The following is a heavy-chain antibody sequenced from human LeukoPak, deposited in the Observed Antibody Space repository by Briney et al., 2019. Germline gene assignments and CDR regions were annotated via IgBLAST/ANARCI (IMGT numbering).Heavy chain of an antibody. CDR2: ISYDGSNK. J-gene: IGHJ6*04. CDR3: ARDKQWLVRPGYYYYGMDV. CDR1: GFTFSSYS. D-gene: IGHD6-19*01. V-gene: IGHV3-30*04. Sequence: PGRSLGLPCAASGFTFSSYSMHWVRQAPGKGLEWVAVISYDGSNKYYADSVKGRFTISRYNSKDTLYLQMNSLRAEDTAVYYCARDKQWLVRPGYYYYGMDVWGKGTTVTVSS.